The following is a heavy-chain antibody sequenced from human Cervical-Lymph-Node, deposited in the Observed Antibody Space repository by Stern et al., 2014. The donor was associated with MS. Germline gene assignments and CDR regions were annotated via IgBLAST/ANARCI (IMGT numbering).Heavy chain of an antibody. J-gene: IGHJ4*02. CDR2: INGGPGTT. V-gene: IGHV1-3*01. CDR3: ARQPDYSDFLDF. CDR1: GYNFIDHA. Sequence: QVQLVQSWAEVKKPGASMTISCKTSGYNFIDHAIHWVRQAPGQRLEWLGWINGGPGTTKYSQKFQGRVSFTRDKAASAAYMDLSSLSPDDTAVYYCARQPDYSDFLDFWGQGTLVTVSS. D-gene: IGHD4-11*01.